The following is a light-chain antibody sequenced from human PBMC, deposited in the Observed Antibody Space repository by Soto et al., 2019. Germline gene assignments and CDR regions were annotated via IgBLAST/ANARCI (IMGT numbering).Light chain of an antibody. CDR1: QSLNYY. CDR3: QQRSNWTPLT. V-gene: IGKV3-11*01. J-gene: IGKJ4*02. CDR2: DAS. Sequence: EIVLTQSPATLSLSPGERATLSCRASQSLNYYLAWYQQKPGQAPRLLIYDASNRAPGIPARFSGSGSGTDFTLTISRLEPEDFAIYYCQQRSNWTPLTFGGGTKVEIK.